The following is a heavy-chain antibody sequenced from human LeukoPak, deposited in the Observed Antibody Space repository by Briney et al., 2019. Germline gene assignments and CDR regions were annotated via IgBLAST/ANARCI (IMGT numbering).Heavy chain of an antibody. CDR2: IYTSGST. CDR3: ARANTVYSTGWYPNWFDP. Sequence: SETLSLTCTVSGGSVSSYYWSWIRQPAGKGLEWIGRIYTSGSTNYNPSLKSRVTMSVDTSKNQFSLKLSSVTAADTAVYYCARANTVYSTGWYPNWFDPWGQGTLVTVSS. V-gene: IGHV4-4*07. CDR1: GGSVSSYY. J-gene: IGHJ5*02. D-gene: IGHD6-19*01.